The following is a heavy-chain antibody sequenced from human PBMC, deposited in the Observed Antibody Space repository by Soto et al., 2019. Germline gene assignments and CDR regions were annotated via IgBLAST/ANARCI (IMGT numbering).Heavy chain of an antibody. CDR1: GYTFTGHY. CDR2: IGPESGAT. J-gene: IGHJ4*02. V-gene: IGHV1-2*02. Sequence: ASVTVSCKASGYTFTGHYVHWVRQAPEQGPEWMGEIGPESGATRYAQKFQGRVTMTRDMSITTVYMELNNLSPDDTAVYYCGRGRSGQIVVFYWGQGTPVTVSS. CDR3: GRGRSGQIVVFY. D-gene: IGHD1-26*01.